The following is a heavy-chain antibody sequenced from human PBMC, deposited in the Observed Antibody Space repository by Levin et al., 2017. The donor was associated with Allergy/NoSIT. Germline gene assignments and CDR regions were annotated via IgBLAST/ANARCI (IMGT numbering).Heavy chain of an antibody. CDR3: ALATTFYFDY. V-gene: IGHV1-46*01. CDR1: GYPFTAYS. J-gene: IGHJ4*02. CDR2: INPSGGST. Sequence: ASVKVSCKTSGYPFTAYSLHWVRQAPGQGLEWMGIINPSGGSTTYAQKFQGRVIMTKDTSTSTVYMELNSLRSEDMAVYYCALATTFYFDYWGQGTLVTVSS. D-gene: IGHD5-12*01.